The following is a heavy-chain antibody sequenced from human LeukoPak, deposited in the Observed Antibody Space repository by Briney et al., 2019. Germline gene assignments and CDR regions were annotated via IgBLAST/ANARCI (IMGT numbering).Heavy chain of an antibody. CDR1: GGSFSGYY. D-gene: IGHD1-26*01. CDR3: ARVGRGSYFRPTPLRERFQH. J-gene: IGHJ1*01. Sequence: SETLSLTCAVYGGSFSGYYWSWIRQPPGKGLEWIGEINHSGSTNYNPSLKSRVTISVDTSKNQFSLKLSSVTAADTAVYCCARVGRGSYFRPTPLRERFQHWGQGTLVTVSS. CDR2: INHSGST. V-gene: IGHV4-34*01.